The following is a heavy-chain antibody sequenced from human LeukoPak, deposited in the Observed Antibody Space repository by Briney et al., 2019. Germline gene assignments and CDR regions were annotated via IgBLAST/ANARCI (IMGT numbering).Heavy chain of an antibody. V-gene: IGHV3-23*01. CDR2: ISDSGGST. Sequence: GGSLRLSCAASGVSFRSSGMSWVRQAPGKGLQWVSAISDSGGSTYYGDSVKGRFTISRDNSKNTLFLQMSSLRAEDTAVYYCAKRIKVGGNYYMDVWGRGTTVIVSS. CDR3: AKRIKVGGNYYMDV. D-gene: IGHD2-21*01. CDR1: GVSFRSSG. J-gene: IGHJ6*03.